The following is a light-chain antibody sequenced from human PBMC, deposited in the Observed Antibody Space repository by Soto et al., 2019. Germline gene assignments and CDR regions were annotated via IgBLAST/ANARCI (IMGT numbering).Light chain of an antibody. CDR3: SSYTGISTTLVV. Sequence: QSALTQPASVSGSPGQSITISCTGTSSDVRRYNYVSWYQHHPGKAPKLMIYAVNNRPSGVSDRFSGFKSGNTASLTISGLQAEDEADYYCSSYTGISTTLVVFGGGTKVTVL. CDR2: AVN. CDR1: SSDVRRYNY. J-gene: IGLJ3*02. V-gene: IGLV2-14*01.